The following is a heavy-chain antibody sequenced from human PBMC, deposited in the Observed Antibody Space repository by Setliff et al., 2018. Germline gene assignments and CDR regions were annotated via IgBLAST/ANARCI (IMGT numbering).Heavy chain of an antibody. J-gene: IGHJ6*02. CDR1: GFSLSDGRVG. D-gene: IGHD3-22*01. CDR2: IFSMDQK. V-gene: IGHV2-26*03. Sequence: PTLVNPTETLTLTCTISGFSLSDGRVGVTWIRQPPGKALEWLATIFSMDQKSYSTSLESRLLISKDTSATQVVLMMTNMNPADTGTYYCARIGTSSVPYGMDVWGQGTTVTVSS. CDR3: ARIGTSSVPYGMDV.